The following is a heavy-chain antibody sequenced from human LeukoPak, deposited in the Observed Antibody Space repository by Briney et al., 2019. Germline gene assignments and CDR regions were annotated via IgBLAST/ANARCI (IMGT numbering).Heavy chain of an antibody. CDR1: GFTFISYA. V-gene: IGHV3-23*01. D-gene: IGHD5-18*01. J-gene: IGHJ4*02. Sequence: GGCLRLSCAASGFTFISYAMSWVRQAPGKGLEWVSAISGSGDTTYSADSVRGRFTISRDNSKNTLFLQMNSLRAEDTAVYYCAKAYVDTTYFDSWGQGTLVTVSS. CDR3: AKAYVDTTYFDS. CDR2: ISGSGDTT.